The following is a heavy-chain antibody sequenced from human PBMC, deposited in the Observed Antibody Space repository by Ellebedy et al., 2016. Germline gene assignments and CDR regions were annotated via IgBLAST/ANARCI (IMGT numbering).Heavy chain of an antibody. J-gene: IGHJ4*02. CDR3: ATGGDYYGSGSIFDY. Sequence: ASVKVSCKASGYTFTSYGLSWVRQAPGEGLEWMGWINTNNGNTNYAQKVQGRVTMTTDTSTSTAYMDLRNLGSDDTAVYYCATGGDYYGSGSIFDYWGQGTLVTVSS. CDR2: INTNNGNT. D-gene: IGHD3-10*01. V-gene: IGHV1-18*04. CDR1: GYTFTSYG.